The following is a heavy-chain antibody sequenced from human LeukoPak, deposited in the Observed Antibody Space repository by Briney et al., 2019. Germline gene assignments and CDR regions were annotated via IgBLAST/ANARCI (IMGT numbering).Heavy chain of an antibody. CDR1: GFTFSSYE. CDR3: ARDGSGWYDY. CDR2: ISSSGSTI. Sequence: GGSLRLSCAASGFTFSSYEMNWVRQAPGKGLEWVSYISSSGSTIYSADSVKGRFTISRDDAKNSLYLQMNSLRAEDTAVYYCARDGSGWYDYWGQGILVTVSS. V-gene: IGHV3-48*03. D-gene: IGHD6-19*01. J-gene: IGHJ4*02.